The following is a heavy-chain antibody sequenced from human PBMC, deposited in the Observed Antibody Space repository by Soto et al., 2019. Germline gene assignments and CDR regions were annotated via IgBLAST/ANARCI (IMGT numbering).Heavy chain of an antibody. V-gene: IGHV3-23*01. CDR1: GFTFTSYA. J-gene: IGHJ4*02. D-gene: IGHD2-15*01. CDR3: AKRRGAGGHFDY. CDR2: ISSGGST. Sequence: LRLSCAASGFTFTSYAMGWVRQAPGKGLEWVSVISSGGSTYYADSVRGRFTISRDNSKDTLSLQMNSLRAEDTAVYYCAKRRGAGGHFDYWGQGALVTVS.